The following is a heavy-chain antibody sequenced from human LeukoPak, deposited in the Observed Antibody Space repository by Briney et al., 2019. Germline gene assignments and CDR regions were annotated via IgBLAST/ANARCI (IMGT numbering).Heavy chain of an antibody. Sequence: GGSLRLSCAVPGFTLSDYGIHWVRQAPGKGLEWVTIISSDGSIKYADSVKGRFTISRDNYKNTLYLQMNSLRAEDTAVYYCTRDLYLGYWGQGTLVTVSS. CDR2: ISSDGSIK. V-gene: IGHV3-33*01. J-gene: IGHJ4*02. CDR3: TRDLYLGY. CDR1: GFTLSDYG.